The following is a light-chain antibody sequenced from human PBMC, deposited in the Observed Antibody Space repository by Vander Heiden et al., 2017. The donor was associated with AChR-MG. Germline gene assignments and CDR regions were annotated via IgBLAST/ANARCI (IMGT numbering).Light chain of an antibody. CDR2: DAS. V-gene: IGKV3-11*01. Sequence: EIGSTPSPATLSMPPGERATLSCRAHQSVHSYLAWYQQKPGQAPRLLIYDASNRATGIPARFSGSGSGTDFTLTISSLEPEDLAVYYCQQRSNWPLTFGGGTKVEIK. CDR3: QQRSNWPLT. J-gene: IGKJ4*01. CDR1: QSVHSY.